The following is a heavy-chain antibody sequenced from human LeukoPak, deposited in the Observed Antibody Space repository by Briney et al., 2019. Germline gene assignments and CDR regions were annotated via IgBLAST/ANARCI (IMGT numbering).Heavy chain of an antibody. V-gene: IGHV3-23*01. D-gene: IGHD2-2*02. J-gene: IGHJ5*02. CDR3: ARCTSIVVVPAAIHWFDP. CDR1: GFTFSSYA. CDR2: ISGSGGST. Sequence: GGSLRLSCAASGFTFSSYAMSWVRQAPGKGLEWVSAISGSGGSTYYADSVKGRFTISRDNSKNTLYLQMNSLRAEDTAVYYCARCTSIVVVPAAIHWFDPWGQGTLVTVSS.